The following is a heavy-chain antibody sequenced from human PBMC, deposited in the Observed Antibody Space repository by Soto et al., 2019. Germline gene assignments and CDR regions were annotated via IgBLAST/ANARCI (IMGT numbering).Heavy chain of an antibody. D-gene: IGHD4-4*01. V-gene: IGHV4-4*07. CDR2: IYTSGST. CDR3: ARTYCTTTACQAHGIDV. CDR1: GGSISSYY. J-gene: IGHJ6*02. Sequence: LSLTCTVFGGSISSYYWSWIRQPAGKGLEWIGRIYTSGSTNYNPSLKSRVTMSVDTSKNQFSLKLSSVTAADTAVYFCARTYCTTTACQAHGIDVWGQGTTVTVSS.